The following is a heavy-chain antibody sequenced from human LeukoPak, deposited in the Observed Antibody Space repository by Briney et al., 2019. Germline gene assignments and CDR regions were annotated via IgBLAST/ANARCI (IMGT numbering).Heavy chain of an antibody. D-gene: IGHD3-10*01. CDR3: ARHKERIMVRGLITKKGRAYKWFDP. CDR1: GGSISSSSYY. J-gene: IGHJ5*02. CDR2: IYYSGST. Sequence: PSETLSLTCTVSGGSISSSSYYSGWIRPPPGKRLEWIGNIYYSGSTYYNPSLKSRVTISVDTSKNQFFLRLSHVTVAHKAVYCCARHKERIMVRGLITKKGRAYKWFDPWGQGTLVTVSS. V-gene: IGHV4-39*01.